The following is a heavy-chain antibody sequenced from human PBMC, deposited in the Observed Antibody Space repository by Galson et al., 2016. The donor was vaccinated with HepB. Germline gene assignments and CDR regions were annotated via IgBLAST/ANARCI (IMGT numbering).Heavy chain of an antibody. CDR2: IHFSGST. V-gene: IGHV4-39*01. CDR3: ARQSRFLDYLVSYHFDF. D-gene: IGHD3-3*01. Sequence: TLSLTCTVSGASISVRSYYWGWVRQSPGKGLEWIGSIHFSGSTYYPPPLKSRVAISVDTSKNQFFLSLTSVTAADTAVYYCARQSRFLDYLVSYHFDFWGLGTVVAVSS. CDR1: GASISVRSYY. J-gene: IGHJ4*02.